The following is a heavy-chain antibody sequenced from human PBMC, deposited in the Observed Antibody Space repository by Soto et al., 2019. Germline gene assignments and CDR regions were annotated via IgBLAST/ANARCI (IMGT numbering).Heavy chain of an antibody. CDR3: ARDPWYYYDSSGYYGSGYFDR. CDR2: ISAYNGNT. Sequence: ASVKVSCKASGYTFTSYVISWVRQAPGQGLEWMGWISAYNGNTNYAQKLQGRVTMTTDTSTSTAYMELRSLRSDDTAVYYCARDPWYYYDSSGYYGSGYFDRWGRGTLVTVSS. J-gene: IGHJ2*01. D-gene: IGHD3-22*01. V-gene: IGHV1-18*04. CDR1: GYTFTSYV.